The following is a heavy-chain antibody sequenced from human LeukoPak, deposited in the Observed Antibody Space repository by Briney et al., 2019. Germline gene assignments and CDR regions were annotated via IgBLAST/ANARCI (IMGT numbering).Heavy chain of an antibody. J-gene: IGHJ4*02. CDR2: IYYSGST. D-gene: IGHD1-26*01. V-gene: IGHV4-59*08. Sequence: GSLRLSCAASGFTFSSYSMNWVRQAPGKGLEWIGYIYYSGSTIYNPSLKSRVTISVDTSKNQFSLKLSSVTAADTAVYYCARQSDSGSYPVDSWGQGTLVTVSS. CDR3: ARQSDSGSYPVDS. CDR1: GFTFSSYS.